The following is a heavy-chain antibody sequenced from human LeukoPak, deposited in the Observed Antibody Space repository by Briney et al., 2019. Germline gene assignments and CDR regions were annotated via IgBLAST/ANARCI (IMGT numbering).Heavy chain of an antibody. V-gene: IGHV1-2*02. J-gene: IGHJ4*02. D-gene: IGHD4-11*01. Sequence: SVKVSCNASGYTFTGYYMHWVRQAPGQGLEWMGWINPNSGGTNYAQKFQGRVTMTRDTSISTAYMELSRLRSDDTAVYYCARTYDYSNPFDYWGQGTLVTVSS. CDR1: GYTFTGYY. CDR2: INPNSGGT. CDR3: ARTYDYSNPFDY.